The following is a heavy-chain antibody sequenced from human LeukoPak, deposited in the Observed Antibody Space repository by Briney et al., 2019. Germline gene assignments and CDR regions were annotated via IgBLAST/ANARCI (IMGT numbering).Heavy chain of an antibody. Sequence: ASVKVSCKASGYTFTSYGISWVRQAPGQGLEWMGWISAYNGNTSYAQKLQGRVTMTRDTSISTAYMELSRLRSDDTAVYYCARDLHYYGSGSSRDIWGQGTMVTVSS. V-gene: IGHV1-18*01. D-gene: IGHD3-10*01. CDR2: ISAYNGNT. J-gene: IGHJ3*02. CDR1: GYTFTSYG. CDR3: ARDLHYYGSGSSRDI.